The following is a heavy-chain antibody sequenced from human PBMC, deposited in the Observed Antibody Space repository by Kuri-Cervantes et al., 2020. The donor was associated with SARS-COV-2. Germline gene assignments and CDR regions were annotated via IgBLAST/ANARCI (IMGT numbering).Heavy chain of an antibody. Sequence: GESLKISCAASGFTFNGHWIHWVRQAPGKGLVWVSRINPDGSYTNNADSVKGRFTLSRDNDKNMLFLQMNSLRAEDTAVYYCVRDRDHWNFDYWGQGTLVTVSS. CDR2: INPDGSYT. CDR3: VRDRDHWNFDY. CDR1: GFTFNGHW. D-gene: IGHD1-1*01. V-gene: IGHV3-74*01. J-gene: IGHJ4*02.